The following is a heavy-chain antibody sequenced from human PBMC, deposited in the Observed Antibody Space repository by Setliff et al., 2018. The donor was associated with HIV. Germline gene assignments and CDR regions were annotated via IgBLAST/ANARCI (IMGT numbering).Heavy chain of an antibody. V-gene: IGHV1-69*04. CDR2: IIPIVTIA. Sequence: RASVKVSYKASGGSFTSYTFSWVRQAPGQGLEWMGRIIPIVTIAHYAEQFVGRVTITADKSTSTTYMEVSSLRSEDTAVYYCARERPGDHYESTGYQLADWFDPWGQGTLVTVSS. CDR3: ARERPGDHYESTGYQLADWFDP. D-gene: IGHD3-22*01. J-gene: IGHJ5*02. CDR1: GGSFTSYT.